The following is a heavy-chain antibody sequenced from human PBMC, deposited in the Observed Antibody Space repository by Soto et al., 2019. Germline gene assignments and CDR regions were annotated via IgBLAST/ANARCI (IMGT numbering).Heavy chain of an antibody. CDR3: ARDGSSFDLRPFDY. CDR1: GGTFSSYA. Sequence: GASVKVSCKASGGTFSSYAISWVRQAPGQGLEWMGGIIPIFGTANYAQKFQGRVTITADESTSTAYMELSSLRSEDTAVYYCARDGSSFDLRPFDYWGQGTLVTVSS. D-gene: IGHD2-15*01. J-gene: IGHJ4*02. CDR2: IIPIFGTA. V-gene: IGHV1-69*13.